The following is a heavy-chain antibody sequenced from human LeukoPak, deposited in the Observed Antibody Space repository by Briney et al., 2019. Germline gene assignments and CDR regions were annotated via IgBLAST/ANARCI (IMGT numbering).Heavy chain of an antibody. CDR2: INLSGST. J-gene: IGHJ4*02. D-gene: IGHD3-22*01. Sequence: PPETLSLTCAVYGGSFSGYYWSWIRQPPGKGLEWIGEINLSGSTNYNPSLKSRVTISVDTSKNQFSLKLSSVTAADTAVYCCARVGTYYYDSRREPADYWGQGTLVTVSS. V-gene: IGHV4-34*01. CDR1: GGSFSGYY. CDR3: ARVGTYYYDSRREPADY.